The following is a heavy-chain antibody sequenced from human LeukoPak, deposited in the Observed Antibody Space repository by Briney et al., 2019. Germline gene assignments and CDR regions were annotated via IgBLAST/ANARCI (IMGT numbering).Heavy chain of an antibody. D-gene: IGHD3-22*01. Sequence: GGSLRLSYAASGFTFSSYLMHWVRHAPGKGLVWVSRINSDGSSTSYADSVKGRFTISRDNAKNTLYLQMNSLRAEDTAVYYCARVPFDYYDSSGPFDYWGQGTLVTVSS. CDR3: ARVPFDYYDSSGPFDY. CDR1: GFTFSSYL. V-gene: IGHV3-74*01. CDR2: INSDGSST. J-gene: IGHJ4*02.